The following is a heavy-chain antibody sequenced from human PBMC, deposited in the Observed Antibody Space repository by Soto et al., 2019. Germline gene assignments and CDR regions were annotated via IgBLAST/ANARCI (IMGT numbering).Heavy chain of an antibody. CDR1: GFTFSSYG. D-gene: IGHD2-2*02. CDR3: AKDSFRIVVVPAAIQYYYYGMDV. V-gene: IGHV3-30*18. CDR2: ISYDGSNK. J-gene: IGHJ6*02. Sequence: GGSLRLSCAASGFTFSSYGMHWVRQAPGKGLEWVAVISYDGSNKYYADSVKGRFTVSRDNSKNTLYLQMNSLRAEDTAVYYCAKDSFRIVVVPAAIQYYYYGMDVWGQGTTVTVSS.